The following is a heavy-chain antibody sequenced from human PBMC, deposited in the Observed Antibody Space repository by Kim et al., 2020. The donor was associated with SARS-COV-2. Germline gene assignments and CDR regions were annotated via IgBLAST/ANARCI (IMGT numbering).Heavy chain of an antibody. CDR3: AREYSSSTGWFDP. J-gene: IGHJ5*02. D-gene: IGHD6-6*01. V-gene: IGHV1-69*01. Sequence: YSPQVQGRVTITAEESTNTAYMELSSLRAEDTAVYFCAREYSSSTGWFDPWGQGTLVTVSS.